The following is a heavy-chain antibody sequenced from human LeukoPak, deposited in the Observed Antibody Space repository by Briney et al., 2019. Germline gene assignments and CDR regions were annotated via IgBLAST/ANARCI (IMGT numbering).Heavy chain of an antibody. CDR2: INYSGNT. CDR1: GGSISSYY. J-gene: IGHJ4*02. Sequence: SETLSLTCTVAGGSISSYYWSWIRQPPGKGLEWIGYINYSGNTKYILSLKSRLTISIDTSKNEFSLKLTSVTAADTAIYYCARQRAPDYWGKGILVTVSS. CDR3: ARQRAPDY. V-gene: IGHV4-59*08.